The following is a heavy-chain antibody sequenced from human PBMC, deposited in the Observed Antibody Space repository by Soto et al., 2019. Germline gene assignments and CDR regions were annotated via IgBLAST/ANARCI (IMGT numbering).Heavy chain of an antibody. CDR3: ARTNDYHWFFDY. V-gene: IGHV3-66*01. J-gene: IGHJ4*02. CDR2: ICSGGST. D-gene: IGHD3-16*01. CDR1: GFTVSSNY. Sequence: GGSLRLSCAASGFTVSSNYMSWVRQAPGKGLEWVSVICSGGSTYYADSVKGRFTISRDNSKNTLYLQMNSLRAEDTAVYYCARTNDYHWFFDYWGQGTLVTVSS.